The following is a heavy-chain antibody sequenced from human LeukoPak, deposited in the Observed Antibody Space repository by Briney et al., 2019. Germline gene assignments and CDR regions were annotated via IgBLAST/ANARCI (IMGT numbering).Heavy chain of an antibody. Sequence: GGSLRLSCAASGFTFRTYCMSWVRQAPGKGLEWVANIFQDGNDKYYVDSVKGRFTITRDNAKNSLYLQLNSLRVEDTAVYYCASRIVGTPDYFDYWGQGTLVTVSS. J-gene: IGHJ4*02. D-gene: IGHD1-26*01. CDR3: ASRIVGTPDYFDY. V-gene: IGHV3-7*01. CDR2: IFQDGNDK. CDR1: GFTFRTYC.